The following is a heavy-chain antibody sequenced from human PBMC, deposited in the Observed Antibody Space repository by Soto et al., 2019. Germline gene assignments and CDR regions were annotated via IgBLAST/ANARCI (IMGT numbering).Heavy chain of an antibody. CDR1: GYTFSSYG. V-gene: IGHV1-18*01. D-gene: IGHD6-13*01. CDR2: ISAYNGNT. J-gene: IGHJ4*02. CDR3: AKDAAVVLIDY. Sequence: QVQLVQSGAEVKKPGASVKVSCKASGYTFSSYGISWVRQAPGQGLEWMGWISAYNGNTKYAQKLDGRVTMSRDTATSTAYTELRSLRSDYTAVYYCAKDAAVVLIDYWRQGTLVTVSS.